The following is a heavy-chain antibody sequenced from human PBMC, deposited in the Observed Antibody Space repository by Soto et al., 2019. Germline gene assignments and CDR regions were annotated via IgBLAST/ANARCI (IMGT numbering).Heavy chain of an antibody. V-gene: IGHV1-69*01. D-gene: IGHD2-15*01. CDR1: GGTFSSYA. CDR2: IIPIFGTA. CDR3: THSGGPTYYWYFDL. J-gene: IGHJ2*01. Sequence: QVQLVQSGAEVKKPGSSVKVSCKASGGTFSSYAISWVRQAPGQGLEWMGGIIPIFGTANYAQKFQGRVTITAEESMRTAYMELSSLRSEDTAVYYCTHSGGPTYYWYFDLWGRGTLVTVSS.